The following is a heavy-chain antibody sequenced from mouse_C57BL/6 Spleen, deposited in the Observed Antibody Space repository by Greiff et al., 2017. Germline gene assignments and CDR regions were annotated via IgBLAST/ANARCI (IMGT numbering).Heavy chain of an antibody. CDR1: GYTFTSYW. D-gene: IGHD2-5*01. CDR2: IDPSDSET. J-gene: IGHJ4*01. V-gene: IGHV1-52*01. CDR3: AGTAYCSNYDAMDY. Sequence: VQLQQPGAELVRPGSSVKLSCKASGYTFTSYWMHWVKQSPIQGLEWIGNIDPSDSETHYNQKFKDKATLTVDKSSSTAYMQLISLTSEDSAVYYCAGTAYCSNYDAMDYWGQGTSVTVSS.